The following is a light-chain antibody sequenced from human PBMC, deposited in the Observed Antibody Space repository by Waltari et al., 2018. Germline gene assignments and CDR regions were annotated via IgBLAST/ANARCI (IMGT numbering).Light chain of an antibody. Sequence: QSALTQPPSASGSPGQSVTISCTGTSSDVGGYNCVSWYQQHPGKAPKLMIYDVSKRPSGVPDRLSGSKSGNTAYLTVSGLQAEDEAEYYCNSYAGSNSVLVGAGIKLTVL. V-gene: IGLV2-8*01. CDR2: DVS. J-gene: IGLJ2*01. CDR1: SSDVGGYNC. CDR3: NSYAGSNSVL.